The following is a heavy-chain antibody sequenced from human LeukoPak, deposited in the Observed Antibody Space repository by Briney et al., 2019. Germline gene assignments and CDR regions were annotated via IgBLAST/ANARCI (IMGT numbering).Heavy chain of an antibody. CDR2: INPNSGGT. J-gene: IGHJ6*02. V-gene: IGHV1-2*02. Sequence: ASVTVSCKTSGYTFTDYFVHWVRQAPGQGLEWMGWINPNSGGTEYAQKFLGRVTMTRDTSISTAYMELSRLRSDDTAVYFCAREYYYDSSGYSVDYYYYGMDVWGQGTTVTVSS. D-gene: IGHD3-22*01. CDR1: GYTFTDYF. CDR3: AREYYYDSSGYSVDYYYYGMDV.